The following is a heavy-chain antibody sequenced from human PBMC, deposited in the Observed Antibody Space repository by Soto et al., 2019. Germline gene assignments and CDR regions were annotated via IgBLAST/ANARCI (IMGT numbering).Heavy chain of an antibody. CDR1: GFTFSSCA. CDR2: ISNRGTGT. J-gene: IGHJ4*02. Sequence: GGSLRLSCAASGFTFSSCAMSWVRQAPGKGLEWVSTISNRGTGTYYADSVKGRFTISRDNSKDTLFPQMNSLRGEDTAIYYCAKSRVAGPAVNFDYWGQGTPVTVSS. V-gene: IGHV3-23*01. D-gene: IGHD6-19*01. CDR3: AKSRVAGPAVNFDY.